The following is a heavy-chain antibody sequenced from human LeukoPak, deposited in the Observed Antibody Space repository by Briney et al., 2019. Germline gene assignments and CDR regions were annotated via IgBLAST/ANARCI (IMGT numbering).Heavy chain of an antibody. V-gene: IGHV6-1*01. CDR1: GDSVSSSSVA. CDR3: ARSRGGNEAFDV. Sequence: SQTLSLTCALSGDSVSSSSVAWNWIRQSPSRGLEWLGRTYYRSNWGNNYAVSMRSRITIDPGTSKNQFSLQLGSVTPEDTAVYYCARSRGGNEAFDVWGQGTMVTVSS. J-gene: IGHJ3*01. D-gene: IGHD2-15*01. CDR2: TYYRSNWGN.